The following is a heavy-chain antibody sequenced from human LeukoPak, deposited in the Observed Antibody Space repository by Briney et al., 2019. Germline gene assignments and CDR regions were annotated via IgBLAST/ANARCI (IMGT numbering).Heavy chain of an antibody. D-gene: IGHD6-13*01. V-gene: IGHV1-2*06. J-gene: IGHJ4*02. Sequence: LEWMGRINPNSGGTNYAQKFQGRVTMTRDTSISTAYMELSRLRSDDTAVYYCARGGQQLDYWGQGTLVTVSS. CDR3: ARGGQQLDY. CDR2: INPNSGGT.